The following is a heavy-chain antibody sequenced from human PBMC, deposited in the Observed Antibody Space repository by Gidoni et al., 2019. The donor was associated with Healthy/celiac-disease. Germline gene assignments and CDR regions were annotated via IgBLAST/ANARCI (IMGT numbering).Heavy chain of an antibody. CDR3: ARAPGDGYLYTTDTHYYYYYGMDV. CDR2: ISSSSSTI. J-gene: IGHJ6*02. CDR1: GFTFSSDS. V-gene: IGHV3-48*02. Sequence: EVQLVESGGGLVQPGGSLRLSCAASGFTFSSDSMNWVRQAPGKGLEWVSYISSSSSTIYYADSVKGRFTISRDNAKNSLYLQMNSLRDEDTAVYYCARAPGDGYLYTTDTHYYYYYGMDVWGQGTTVTVSS. D-gene: IGHD5-18*01.